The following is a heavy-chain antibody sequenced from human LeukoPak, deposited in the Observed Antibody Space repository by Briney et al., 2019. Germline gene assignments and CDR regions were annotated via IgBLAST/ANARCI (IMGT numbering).Heavy chain of an antibody. CDR3: ARDSLYYDSSGYHYYFDY. Sequence: SETLSLTCTVSGGSISSYYWSWIRQPAGKGLEWIGRIYTSGSTNYNPSLKSRVTMSVDTSENQFSLKLSSVTAADTAVYYCARDSLYYDSSGYHYYFDYWGQGTLVTVSS. CDR1: GGSISSYY. V-gene: IGHV4-4*07. D-gene: IGHD3-22*01. CDR2: IYTSGST. J-gene: IGHJ4*02.